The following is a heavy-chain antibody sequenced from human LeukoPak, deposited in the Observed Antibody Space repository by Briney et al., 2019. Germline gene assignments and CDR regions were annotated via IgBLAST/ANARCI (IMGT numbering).Heavy chain of an antibody. Sequence: GASVKVSCEASGYTITSHGISWVRQAPGQGLEWMGWISAYNGTTNYAQKFQGRVTMTTDTSTSTAYMELRGLRSDDTAVYYCARDRPRTLRFFDWEERYYYYGMDVWGQGTTVTVSS. D-gene: IGHD3-9*01. CDR3: ARDRPRTLRFFDWEERYYYYGMDV. CDR2: ISAYNGTT. V-gene: IGHV1-18*01. CDR1: GYTITSHG. J-gene: IGHJ6*02.